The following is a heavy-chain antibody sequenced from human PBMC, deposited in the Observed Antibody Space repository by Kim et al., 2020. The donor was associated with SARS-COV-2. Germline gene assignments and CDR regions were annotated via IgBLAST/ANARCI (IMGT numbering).Heavy chain of an antibody. J-gene: IGHJ6*02. CDR2: ISYDGTNK. CDR1: GFTFSSYG. CDR3: AKDRVFGGSGYYYGMDV. D-gene: IGHD3-22*01. Sequence: GGSLRLSCAASGFTFSSYGMYWVRQAPGKGLEWVTIISYDGTNKYYADSVKGRFTISRDNSKNTLYLQMNSLRAEDTAVYYCAKDRVFGGSGYYYGMDVWGHGTTVTVSS. V-gene: IGHV3-30*18.